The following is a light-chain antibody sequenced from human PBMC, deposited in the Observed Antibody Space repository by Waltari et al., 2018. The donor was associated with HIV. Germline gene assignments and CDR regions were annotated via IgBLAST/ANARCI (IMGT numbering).Light chain of an antibody. CDR3: QQYDKSPLT. Sequence: VLTQSPGTLSFSPGVRATLSCRASQGVTNNYLAWYQQKPGQAPRLLIYGASYRATGIPDRFSGSGSGTDFTLTISRLESEDFAVYYCQQYDKSPLTFGGGTKLEI. V-gene: IGKV3-20*01. J-gene: IGKJ4*01. CDR2: GAS. CDR1: QGVTNNY.